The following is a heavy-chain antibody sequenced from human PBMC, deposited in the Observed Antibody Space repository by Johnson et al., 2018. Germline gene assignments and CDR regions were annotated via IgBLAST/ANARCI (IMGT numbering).Heavy chain of an antibody. CDR3: ARDGHMVGVPAAIHYYYYGMDV. V-gene: IGHV3-30*03. CDR1: GFTFSTYG. Sequence: QVQLVQSGGGVVQPGRSLRLSCAAPGFTFSTYGMHWARQAPCKGLEWEAVIADDGSNKYYADSVKGRFTISRDNSKKTLYLQMKSLRAEDTAVYYCARDGHMVGVPAAIHYYYYGMDVWGQGTTVTVSS. CDR2: IADDGSNK. D-gene: IGHD2-2*02. J-gene: IGHJ6*02.